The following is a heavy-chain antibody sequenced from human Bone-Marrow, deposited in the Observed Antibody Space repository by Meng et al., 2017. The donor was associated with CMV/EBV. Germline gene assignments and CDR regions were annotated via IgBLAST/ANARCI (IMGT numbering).Heavy chain of an antibody. CDR3: ATAPRVEWLGGFDY. D-gene: IGHD3-3*01. CDR2: FDPEDGET. Sequence: ASVKVSCKVSGYTLTELSMHWVRQAPGKGLEWMGGFDPEDGETIYAQKFQGRVTMTEDTSTDTAYMELSSLRSEDTAVYYWATAPRVEWLGGFDYWGQGTLVTVSS. J-gene: IGHJ4*02. V-gene: IGHV1-24*01. CDR1: GYTLTELS.